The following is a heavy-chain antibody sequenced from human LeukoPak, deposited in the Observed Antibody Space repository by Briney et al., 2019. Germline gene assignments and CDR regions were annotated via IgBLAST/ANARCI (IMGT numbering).Heavy chain of an antibody. D-gene: IGHD3-22*01. V-gene: IGHV5-51*01. CDR2: MYPGDSDS. CDR1: GYSFTNYW. CDR3: ATARAIYDTSGDYAYYFDY. Sequence: GESLKISCKGSGYSFTNYWIGWVRQMPGKGLEWMGIMYPGDSDSRYSPSFQGQVSISADKSITTAYLQWSSLKASDTAMYYCATARAIYDTSGDYAYYFDYWGQGTLVTVSS. J-gene: IGHJ4*02.